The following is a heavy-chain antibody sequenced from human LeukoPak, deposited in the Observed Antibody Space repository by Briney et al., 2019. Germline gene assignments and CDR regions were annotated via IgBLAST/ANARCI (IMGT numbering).Heavy chain of an antibody. D-gene: IGHD6-13*01. Sequence: PSQTLSLTCTVSGGSISSGGHYWNWIRQHPGKGLEWIGYIYYSGNVYYNPSLKSRIAISVDTSKNQFSLKLSSVTAADTAVYYCARASGSSGHYYYYMDVWGKGTTVTVSS. J-gene: IGHJ6*03. V-gene: IGHV4-31*03. CDR2: IYYSGNV. CDR1: GGSISSGGHY. CDR3: ARASGSSGHYYYYMDV.